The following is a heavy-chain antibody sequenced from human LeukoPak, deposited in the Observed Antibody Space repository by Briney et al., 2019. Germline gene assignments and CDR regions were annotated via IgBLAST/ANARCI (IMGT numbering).Heavy chain of an antibody. J-gene: IGHJ6*02. Sequence: SETLALTCTVSGGSNSSYYWSWIRQPAGKGLEWIGRSYTSGSTNYNPSLKSRVTMSVDTSKNQFSLKLSSVTAADTAVYYCARFDIVVVPAKYGMDVWGQGTTVTVSS. CDR3: ARFDIVVVPAKYGMDV. CDR1: GGSNSSYY. D-gene: IGHD2-2*01. V-gene: IGHV4-4*07. CDR2: SYTSGST.